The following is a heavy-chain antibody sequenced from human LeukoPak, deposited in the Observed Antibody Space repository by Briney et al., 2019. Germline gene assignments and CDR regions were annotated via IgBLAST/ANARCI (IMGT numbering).Heavy chain of an antibody. CDR2: ISYDGSNK. Sequence: GGSLRLSCAASGFTFSSYGMHWVRQAPGKWLEWVAVISYDGSNKYYADSVKGRFTISRDNSKNTLYLQMNSLRAEDTAVYYCAKDQRGAIWYWGQGTLVTVSS. CDR3: AKDQRGAIWY. J-gene: IGHJ4*02. V-gene: IGHV3-30*18. D-gene: IGHD6-25*01. CDR1: GFTFSSYG.